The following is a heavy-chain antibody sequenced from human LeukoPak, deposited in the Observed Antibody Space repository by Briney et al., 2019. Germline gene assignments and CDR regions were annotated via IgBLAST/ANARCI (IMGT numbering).Heavy chain of an antibody. CDR2: INHSGST. D-gene: IGHD3-3*01. Sequence: PSETLSLTCAVYGGSFSGYYWSWIRQPPGKGLEWIGEINHSGSTNYNPSLKSRVTISVDTSKNQFSLKLSSVTAADTAVYYCARRVRYDFWSGCGHNWFDPWGQGTLVTVSS. J-gene: IGHJ5*02. CDR3: ARRVRYDFWSGCGHNWFDP. CDR1: GGSFSGYY. V-gene: IGHV4-34*01.